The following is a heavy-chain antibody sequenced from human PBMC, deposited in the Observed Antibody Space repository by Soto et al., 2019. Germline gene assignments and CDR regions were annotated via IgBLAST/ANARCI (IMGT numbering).Heavy chain of an antibody. CDR2: ISAYNGNT. CDR1: GYTFTSYG. CDR3: ARDLTARPTALWVDYYYGMDV. V-gene: IGHV1-18*01. J-gene: IGHJ6*02. D-gene: IGHD3-16*01. Sequence: GASVKVSCKASGYTFTSYGISWVRQAPGQGLEWMGWISAYNGNTNYAQKLQGRVTMTTDTSTSTAYMELRSLRAEDTAVYYCARDLTARPTALWVDYYYGMDVWGQGTTVTVSS.